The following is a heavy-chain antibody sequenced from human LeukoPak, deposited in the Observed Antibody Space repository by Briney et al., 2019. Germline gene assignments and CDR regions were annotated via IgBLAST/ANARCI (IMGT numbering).Heavy chain of an antibody. V-gene: IGHV4-34*01. D-gene: IGHD3-22*01. J-gene: IGHJ4*02. CDR1: GGSFSGYY. Sequence: PSETLSLTCAVYGGSFSGYYRSWIRQPPGKGLEWIGEINHSGSTNYNPSLKSRGTISVDTSKNQFSLKLSSVTAADTAVYYCARVTEDYYDSSGYYPPYYFDYWGQGTLVTVSS. CDR2: INHSGST. CDR3: ARVTEDYYDSSGYYPPYYFDY.